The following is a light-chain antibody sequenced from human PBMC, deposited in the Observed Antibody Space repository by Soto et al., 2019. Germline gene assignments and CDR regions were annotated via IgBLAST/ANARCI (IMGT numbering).Light chain of an antibody. CDR1: SSNFGPNT. Sequence: QSVLTQPPSVSGTPGQRVTVSCSGSSSNFGPNTVSWYQHLPGTAPKLLISRNTQRPSGVPGRFSGSRSGTSASLAISGLQSEDEDVYYCAAWDDSLNGPVFGGGTKVTVL. CDR3: AAWDDSLNGPV. CDR2: RNT. V-gene: IGLV1-44*01. J-gene: IGLJ2*01.